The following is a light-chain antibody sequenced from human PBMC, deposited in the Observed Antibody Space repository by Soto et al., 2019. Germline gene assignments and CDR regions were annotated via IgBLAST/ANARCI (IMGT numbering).Light chain of an antibody. CDR1: QSLLHSNGYNY. CDR3: MQALQTPYT. Sequence: DIVMTQSPLSLPVTPGEPASISCRSSQSLLHSNGYNYLDWYLQKPGQSPRLLIYLVSNRASGGPDRFSGSGSGTNFTMKVSRVEAEDVGVYYCMQALQTPYTFGQGTKLEIK. J-gene: IGKJ2*01. V-gene: IGKV2-28*01. CDR2: LVS.